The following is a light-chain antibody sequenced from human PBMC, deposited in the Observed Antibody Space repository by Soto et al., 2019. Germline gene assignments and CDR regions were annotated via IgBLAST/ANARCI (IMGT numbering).Light chain of an antibody. V-gene: IGKV3-15*01. CDR3: QQYGSSPLT. J-gene: IGKJ1*01. Sequence: EIVMTQSPATLSVSPGARVPLSGRASQNVTSNLAWYQQKPGQAPRLLIYRASTRATDIAARFSGSGSGTEFTLTISGLQSEDFAVYYCQQYGSSPLTFGQGTKVDI. CDR2: RAS. CDR1: QNVTSN.